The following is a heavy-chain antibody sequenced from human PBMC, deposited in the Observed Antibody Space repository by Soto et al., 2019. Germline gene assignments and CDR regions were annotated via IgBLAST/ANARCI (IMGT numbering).Heavy chain of an antibody. D-gene: IGHD3-9*01. CDR1: GFTFSSYG. V-gene: IGHV3-33*01. J-gene: IGHJ3*02. CDR2: IWYDGSNK. CDR3: ARDDRLRYFDWFPNDAFDI. Sequence: PGGSLRLSCAASGFTFSSYGMHWVRQAPGKGLEWVAVIWYDGSNKYYADSVKGRFTISRDNSKNTLYLQMNSLRAEDTAVYYCARDDRLRYFDWFPNDAFDIWGQGTMVTVSS.